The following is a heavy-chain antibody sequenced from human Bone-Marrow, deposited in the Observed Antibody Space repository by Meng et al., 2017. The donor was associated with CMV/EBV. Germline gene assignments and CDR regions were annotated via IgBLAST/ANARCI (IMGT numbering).Heavy chain of an antibody. D-gene: IGHD2-21*01. CDR3: ARDVSPRSSAYFAIYYFYALDV. V-gene: IGHV3-21*01. Sequence: GGSLRLSCAASGFTFSSYRMNWVRQAPGKGLEWVASISNSGAYIYYSDSVKGRFTISRDNAQNSLFLHMDSLRAEDSAVYYCARDVSPRSSAYFAIYYFYALDVWGQGTTVTVSS. J-gene: IGHJ6*02. CDR1: GFTFSSYR. CDR2: ISNSGAYI.